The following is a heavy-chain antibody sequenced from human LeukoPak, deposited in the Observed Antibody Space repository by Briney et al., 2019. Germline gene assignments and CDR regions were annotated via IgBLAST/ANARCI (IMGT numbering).Heavy chain of an antibody. D-gene: IGHD3-3*01. Sequence: SETLSLTCAVYGGSFSGYYWSWIRQPPGKGLEWIGEINHSGSTNYNPSLKSRVTISVDTSKNQFSQKLSSVTAADTAVYYCARGFNFWSGYKHHIYYMDVWGKGTTVTVSS. CDR3: ARGFNFWSGYKHHIYYMDV. CDR2: INHSGST. J-gene: IGHJ6*03. CDR1: GGSFSGYY. V-gene: IGHV4-34*01.